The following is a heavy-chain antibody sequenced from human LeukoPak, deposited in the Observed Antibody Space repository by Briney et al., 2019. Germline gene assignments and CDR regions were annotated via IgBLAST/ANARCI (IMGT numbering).Heavy chain of an antibody. CDR3: ARVGKRMAAAGDYYFYMDV. V-gene: IGHV6-1*01. D-gene: IGHD6-13*01. CDR2: TYYRSKWYN. Sequence: SQTLSLTCAISGDTVSNKRSAWNWIRQSPSRGLEWLGRTYYRSKWYNDYAVSVKSRITINPDTSKNHFSLQLNSVTPEDTAVYYCARVGKRMAAAGDYYFYMDVWGKGTTVTISS. J-gene: IGHJ6*03. CDR1: GDTVSNKRSA.